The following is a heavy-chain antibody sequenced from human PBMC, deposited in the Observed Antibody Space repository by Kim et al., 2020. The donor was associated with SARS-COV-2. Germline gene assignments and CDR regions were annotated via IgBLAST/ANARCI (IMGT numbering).Heavy chain of an antibody. Sequence: SETLSLTCAVYGGSFSGYYWSWIRQPPGKGLEWIGEINHSGSTNYNPSLKSRVTISVDTSKNQFSLKLSSVTAADTAVYYCARGYSGSFNNWFDPWGQGTLVTVSS. CDR2: INHSGST. J-gene: IGHJ5*02. CDR1: GGSFSGYY. V-gene: IGHV4-34*01. D-gene: IGHD1-26*01. CDR3: ARGYSGSFNNWFDP.